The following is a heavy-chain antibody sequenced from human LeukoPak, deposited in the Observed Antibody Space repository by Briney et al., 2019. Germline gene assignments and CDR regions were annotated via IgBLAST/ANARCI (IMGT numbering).Heavy chain of an antibody. V-gene: IGHV3-30*02. D-gene: IGHD5-12*01. CDR3: VRETGWLFDF. CDR2: MRSDGSDV. CDR1: GFSFNNYA. Sequence: GGSLRLSCAASGFSFNNYAMHWVRQAPDKGLEWVAFMRSDGSDVHYADSVKGRFTISRDNAKKSLFLQVNSLRAEDTAVYYCVRETGWLFDFWGQGTLVIVSS. J-gene: IGHJ4*02.